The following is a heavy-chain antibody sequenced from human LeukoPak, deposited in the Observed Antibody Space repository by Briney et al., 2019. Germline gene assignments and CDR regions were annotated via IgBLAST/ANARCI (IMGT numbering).Heavy chain of an antibody. J-gene: IGHJ3*02. D-gene: IGHD3-22*01. CDR2: ISSSGSTI. Sequence: GGSLRLSCAASGFTFSSYEMNWVRQAPGKGLEWVSYISSSGSTIYYADSVKGRFTISRDNAKNSLYLQMNSLRAEDTAVYYCARRRYYDSSGYYHDAFDIWGQGTMVTVSS. V-gene: IGHV3-48*03. CDR3: ARRRYYDSSGYYHDAFDI. CDR1: GFTFSSYE.